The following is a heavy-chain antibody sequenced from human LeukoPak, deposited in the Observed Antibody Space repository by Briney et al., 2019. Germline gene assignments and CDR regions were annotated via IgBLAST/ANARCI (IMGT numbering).Heavy chain of an antibody. Sequence: ASVKVSCKASGYTFTSYYMHWVRQAPGQELEWMGIINPSGGSTSYAQKFQGRVTMTRDMSTSTVYMELSSLRSEDTAVYYCARAVLYYDSSGYPLCWFDPWGQGTLVTVSS. CDR2: INPSGGST. D-gene: IGHD3-22*01. J-gene: IGHJ5*02. V-gene: IGHV1-46*01. CDR1: GYTFTSYY. CDR3: ARAVLYYDSSGYPLCWFDP.